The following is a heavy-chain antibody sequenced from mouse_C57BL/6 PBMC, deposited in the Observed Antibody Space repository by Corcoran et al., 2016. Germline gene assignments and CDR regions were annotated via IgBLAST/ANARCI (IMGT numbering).Heavy chain of an antibody. CDR2: INTYSGVP. D-gene: IGHD2-1*01. CDR1: GYTFTTYG. CDR3: ARVRIWGNLGY. J-gene: IGHJ2*01. V-gene: IGHV9-3*01. Sequence: QIQLVQSGPELKKPGETVKISCKASGYTFTTYGMSWVKQAPGKGLNWMGWINTYSGVPTYADDFKGRFAFSLETSASTAYLQINNLKNEDTATYFCARVRIWGNLGYWGQGTTLTVSS.